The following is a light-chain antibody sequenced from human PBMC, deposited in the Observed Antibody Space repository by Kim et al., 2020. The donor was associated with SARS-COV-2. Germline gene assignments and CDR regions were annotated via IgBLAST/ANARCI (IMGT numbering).Light chain of an antibody. V-gene: IGLV3-1*01. CDR1: KLGDKY. CDR2: QDT. CDR3: QAWDSGTAVV. Sequence: SYELTQPPSVSVSPGQTASITCSGDKLGDKYVFWYQQKPGQSPVLVIYQDTKRPSGIPERFSASNSGNTATLTISGTQATDEADYYCQAWDSGTAVVFGVGTQLTVL. J-gene: IGLJ2*01.